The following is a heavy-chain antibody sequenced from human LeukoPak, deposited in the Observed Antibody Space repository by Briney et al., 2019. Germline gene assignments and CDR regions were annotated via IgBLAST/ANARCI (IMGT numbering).Heavy chain of an antibody. Sequence: GGSLRLSCAASGFTFSTYNMNWVRQAPGKGLEWVSSISSSSSYIYYADSVKGRFTISRDNAKNLLYLQMNSLRAEDTAVYYCARGLPASAAGTVYWGQGTLVIVSS. D-gene: IGHD6-13*01. CDR1: GFTFSTYN. CDR2: ISSSSSYI. CDR3: ARGLPASAAGTVY. V-gene: IGHV3-21*01. J-gene: IGHJ4*02.